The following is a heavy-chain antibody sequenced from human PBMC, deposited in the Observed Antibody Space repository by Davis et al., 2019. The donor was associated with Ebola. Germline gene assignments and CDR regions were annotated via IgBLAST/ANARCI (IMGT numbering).Heavy chain of an antibody. CDR3: AKDRSGDYADY. Sequence: AASVKVSCKASGGTFSSYAISWVRQAPGQGLEWMGRIIPILGIANYAQKFQGRVTMTRDTSTSTVYMELSSLRSEDTAVYYCAKDRSGDYADYWGQGTQVTVSS. J-gene: IGHJ4*02. CDR1: GGTFSSYA. V-gene: IGHV1-69*04. D-gene: IGHD6-25*01. CDR2: IIPILGIA.